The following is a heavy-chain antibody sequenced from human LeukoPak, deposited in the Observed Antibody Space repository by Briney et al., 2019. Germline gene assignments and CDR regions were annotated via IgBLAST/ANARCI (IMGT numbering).Heavy chain of an antibody. CDR3: ATKTAFDY. D-gene: IGHD5-18*01. J-gene: IGHJ4*02. CDR2: ISYDGSNK. Sequence: TGGSLRLSCAASGFTFSSYGMHWVRQAPGKGLEWVAVISYDGSNKYYADSVKGRFTISRDNSKNTLYLQMNSLRAEDTGLYYCATKTAFDYWGQGTLVTVSS. V-gene: IGHV3-30*03. CDR1: GFTFSSYG.